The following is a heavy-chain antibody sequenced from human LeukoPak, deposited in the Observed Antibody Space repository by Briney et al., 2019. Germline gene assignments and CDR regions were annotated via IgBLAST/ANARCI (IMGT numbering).Heavy chain of an antibody. CDR3: ARDPYNGNYGDSYYYYMDV. Sequence: GGSLRLSCAASGFTFSSYGMSWVRQAPGKGLEWVSSITSSSSYTFYADSVRGRFTISRDNAKNSLYLQMNSLRAEDTAIYYCARDPYNGNYGDSYYYYMDVWGKGTTVTISS. J-gene: IGHJ6*03. D-gene: IGHD1-26*01. CDR2: ITSSSSYT. CDR1: GFTFSSYG. V-gene: IGHV3-21*01.